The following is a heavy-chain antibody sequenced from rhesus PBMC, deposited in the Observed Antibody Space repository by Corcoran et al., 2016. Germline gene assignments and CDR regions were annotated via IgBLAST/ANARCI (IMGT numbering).Heavy chain of an antibody. V-gene: IGHV4-73*01. Sequence: QVKLQQWGAGLVQPWEPLSLTCAVYGGSISGYYYWPWLRHSPGKDLASLGYIDGNGANTNYNPLLKNLVTISRDTSNNQCSLKLRSVTAADTAVYYWARVPFYEDEYGYSYGLDSWGQGVVVTVS. CDR2: IDGNGANT. CDR1: GGSISGYYY. J-gene: IGHJ6*01. CDR3: ARVPFYEDEYGYSYGLDS. D-gene: IGHD3-9*01.